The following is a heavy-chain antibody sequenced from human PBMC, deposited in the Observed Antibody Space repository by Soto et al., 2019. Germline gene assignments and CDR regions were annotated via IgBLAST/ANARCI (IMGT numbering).Heavy chain of an antibody. CDR1: GGSISSYY. CDR2: IYYSGST. CDR3: ARDPGRRYCSGGSCFYYYYGMDV. Sequence: QVQLQESGPGLVKPSETLSLTCTVSGGSISSYYWSWIRQPPGKGLEWIGYIYYSGSTNYNPSLKSRVTISVDTSKNQFSLKLSSVTAADTAVYYCARDPGRRYCSGGSCFYYYYGMDVW. V-gene: IGHV4-59*01. J-gene: IGHJ6*01. D-gene: IGHD2-15*01.